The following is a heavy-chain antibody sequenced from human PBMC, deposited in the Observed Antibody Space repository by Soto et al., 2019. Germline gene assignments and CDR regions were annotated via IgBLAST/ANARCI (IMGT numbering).Heavy chain of an antibody. V-gene: IGHV4-34*01. Sequence: ASETLSLTCAVYGGSFSGYYWSWIRQPPGKGLEWIGEINHSGSTNYNPSLKSRVTISVDTSKDQFSLKLSSVTAADTAVYYCASFHDYSNNRIDYWGQGTLVTVS. CDR3: ASFHDYSNNRIDY. CDR2: INHSGST. CDR1: GGSFSGYY. J-gene: IGHJ4*02. D-gene: IGHD4-4*01.